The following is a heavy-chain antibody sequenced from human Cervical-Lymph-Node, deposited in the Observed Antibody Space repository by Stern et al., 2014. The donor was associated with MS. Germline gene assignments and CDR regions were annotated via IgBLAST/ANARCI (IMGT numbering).Heavy chain of an antibody. Sequence: VQLVESGGGVVQPGKSLRLSCAASGFTFSTYGMHWVRQAPGKGLEWVTFSSFDGSKKYFADAVKGRFATSRDNSKDTLHLEMNSLRVDDTAVYYCAKAPIAMVGSYLDSWGQGTLVIVSS. CDR2: SSFDGSKK. V-gene: IGHV3-30*18. CDR3: AKAPIAMVGSYLDS. J-gene: IGHJ4*02. D-gene: IGHD6-19*01. CDR1: GFTFSTYG.